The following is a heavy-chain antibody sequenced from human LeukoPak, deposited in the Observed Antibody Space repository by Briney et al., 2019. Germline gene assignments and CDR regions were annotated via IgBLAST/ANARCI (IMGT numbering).Heavy chain of an antibody. CDR1: GYTFTSYG. CDR3: ARSYYYDS. J-gene: IGHJ4*02. CDR2: ISVYNGNT. V-gene: IGHV1-18*01. Sequence: GASVKVSCKAPGYTFTSYGVSWVRQAPGQGLEWMGWISVYNGNTNYAQKFQGRVTMTTDTSTSTAYMELRSLRSDDTAVYYCARSYYYDSWGQGTLVTVSS.